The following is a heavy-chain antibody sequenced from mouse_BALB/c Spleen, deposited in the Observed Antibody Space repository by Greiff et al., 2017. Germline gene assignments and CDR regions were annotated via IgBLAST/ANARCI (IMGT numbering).Heavy chain of an antibody. Sequence: VQLQQSGTVLARPGASVKMSCKASGYTFTSYWMHWVKQRPGQGLEWIGAIYPGNSDTSYNQKFKGKAKLTAVTSTGTAYMELSSLTNEDSAVYYCTRGGLFGTPYAMDYWGQGTSVTVSS. J-gene: IGHJ4*01. CDR2: IYPGNSDT. CDR1: GYTFTSYW. V-gene: IGHV1-5*01. CDR3: TRGGLFGTPYAMDY. D-gene: IGHD3-3*01.